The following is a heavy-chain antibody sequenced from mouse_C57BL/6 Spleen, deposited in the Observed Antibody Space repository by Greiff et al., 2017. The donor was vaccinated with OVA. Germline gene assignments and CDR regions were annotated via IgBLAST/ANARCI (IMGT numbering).Heavy chain of an antibody. CDR2: IRLKSDNYAT. J-gene: IGHJ2*01. V-gene: IGHV6-3*01. CDR3: TTHYYYDY. D-gene: IGHD1-1*01. CDR1: GFTFSNYW. Sequence: EVNVVESGGGLVQPGGSMKLSCVASGFTFSNYWMNWVRQSPEKGLEWVAQIRLKSDNYATHYAESVKGRFTISRDDSKSSVYLQMNNLRAEDTGIYYCTTHYYYDYWGQGTTLTVSS.